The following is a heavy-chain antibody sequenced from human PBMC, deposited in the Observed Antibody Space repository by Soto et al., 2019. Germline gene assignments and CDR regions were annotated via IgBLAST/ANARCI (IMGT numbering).Heavy chain of an antibody. CDR3: ARDRGSGWYRGMDV. D-gene: IGHD6-19*01. CDR1: GFTFSSYS. V-gene: IGHV3-48*02. CDR2: ISSSSSTI. J-gene: IGHJ6*02. Sequence: XGSLILSCTASGFTFSSYSMNWVRKAPGKGLEWVSHISSSSSTIHYADSVRGRFTISRDKAKNSLYLQMNSLRDEDTAVYYCARDRGSGWYRGMDVWGQGSTATVSS.